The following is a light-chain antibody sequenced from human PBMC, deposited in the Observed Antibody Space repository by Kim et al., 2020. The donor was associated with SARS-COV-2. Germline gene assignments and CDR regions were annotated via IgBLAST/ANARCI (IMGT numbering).Light chain of an antibody. CDR3: QRYGTSPST. V-gene: IGKV3-20*01. CDR2: GAT. J-gene: IGKJ2*02. Sequence: PGERATLSCRASQSVSSSHLARYQQKPGQAPRLVIYGATSRATGIPDRFSGSGSGTDFTLTISRLEPEDFALYYCQRYGTSPSTFGQGTKLEI. CDR1: QSVSSSH.